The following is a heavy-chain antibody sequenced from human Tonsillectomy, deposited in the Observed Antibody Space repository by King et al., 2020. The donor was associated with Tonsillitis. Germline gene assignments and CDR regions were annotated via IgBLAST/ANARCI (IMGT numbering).Heavy chain of an antibody. J-gene: IGHJ4*02. CDR3: AIDLPLTSGGVLVY. CDR2: IKSKIDGETT. D-gene: IGHD3-16*02. CDR1: GLTFTYAW. V-gene: IGHV3-15*01. Sequence: VQLVESGGGLVKPGGSLRLSCAASGLTFTYAWMTWVRQAPGKGLEWVGHIKSKIDGETTDYGAPVKGRFTFSRDDSKDTLYLQMNNLRSEDTAVYYCAIDLPLTSGGVLVYWGQGTQVTVSS.